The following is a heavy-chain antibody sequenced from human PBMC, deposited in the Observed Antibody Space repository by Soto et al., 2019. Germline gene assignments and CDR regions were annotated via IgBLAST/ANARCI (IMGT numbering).Heavy chain of an antibody. D-gene: IGHD3-22*01. V-gene: IGHV3-53*01. CDR2: IYSGGST. J-gene: IGHJ4*02. CDR1: GFTVSSYY. Sequence: GGSLRLSCAASGFTVSSYYMSWVRQAPGKGLEWVSVIYSGGSTYYADSVKGRFTISRDNSKNTLYLQMNSLRAEDTAVYYCARDTRGITMMGYWGQGTLVTVSS. CDR3: ARDTRGITMMGY.